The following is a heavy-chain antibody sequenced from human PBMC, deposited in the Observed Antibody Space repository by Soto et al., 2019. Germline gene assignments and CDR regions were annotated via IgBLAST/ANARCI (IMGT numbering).Heavy chain of an antibody. Sequence: QVQLVQSGAEVKKPGASVKVSCKVSGYTLTELSMHWVRQAPGKGLEWMGGFDPEDGETIYAQKFQGRVTMTEDTSTDTAYMELSSLRSEDTAVYYCATGFIVGATRNPYWYFDLWGRGTLVTVSS. CDR1: GYTLTELS. J-gene: IGHJ2*01. CDR3: ATGFIVGATRNPYWYFDL. V-gene: IGHV1-24*01. D-gene: IGHD1-26*01. CDR2: FDPEDGET.